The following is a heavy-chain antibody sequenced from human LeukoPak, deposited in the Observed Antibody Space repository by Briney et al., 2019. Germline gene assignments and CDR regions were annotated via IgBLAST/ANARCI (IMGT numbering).Heavy chain of an antibody. V-gene: IGHV3-30-3*01. CDR2: ISYDGSNK. Sequence: GGSLRLSCAASGFTFSSYAMHWVRQAPGKGLEWVAVISYDGSNKYYADSVKGRFTISRDNAKNSLYLQMNSLRAEDTALYYCAKDWVTMVRGVRDWGQGTLVTVSS. D-gene: IGHD3-10*01. J-gene: IGHJ4*02. CDR1: GFTFSSYA. CDR3: AKDWVTMVRGVRD.